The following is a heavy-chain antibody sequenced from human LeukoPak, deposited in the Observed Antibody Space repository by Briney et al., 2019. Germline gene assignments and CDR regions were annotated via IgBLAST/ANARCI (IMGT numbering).Heavy chain of an antibody. CDR3: ATSYGRNPYWYFDL. CDR1: GGSISSSSYY. V-gene: IGHV4-39*01. D-gene: IGHD1-14*01. Sequence: SETLSLTCTVSGGSISSSSYYWGWIRQPPGKGLEWIGSIYYSGSTYYNPSLKSRVTISVDTSKNQFSLKLSSVTAADTAVYYCATSYGRNPYWYFDLWGRGTLVTVSS. CDR2: IYYSGST. J-gene: IGHJ2*01.